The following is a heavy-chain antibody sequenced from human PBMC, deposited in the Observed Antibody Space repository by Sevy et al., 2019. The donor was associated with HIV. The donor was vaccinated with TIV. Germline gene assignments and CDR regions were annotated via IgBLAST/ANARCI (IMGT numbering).Heavy chain of an antibody. J-gene: IGHJ3*01. CDR2: ISGSGAIT. Sequence: GGSLRLSCATSGFTSTPYAVAWVRQAPGKGLEWVAAISGSGAITYYADARKAGLIISRDRTNNTVYLQMKRLRAEDTALYYCAKDRYYFDSSGYYYHHDAFDVWGRGTMVTVSS. V-gene: IGHV3-23*01. D-gene: IGHD3-22*01. CDR3: AKDRYYFDSSGYYYHHDAFDV. CDR1: GFTSTPYA.